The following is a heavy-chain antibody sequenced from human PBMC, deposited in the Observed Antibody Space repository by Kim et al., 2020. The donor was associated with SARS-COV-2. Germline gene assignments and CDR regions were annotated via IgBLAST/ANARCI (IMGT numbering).Heavy chain of an antibody. CDR1: GFTFSSYG. Sequence: GGSLRLSCAASGFTFSSYGMHWVRQAPGKGLEWVAVISYDGSNKYYADSVKGRFTISRDNSKNTLYLQMNSLRAEDTAVYYCAKTAAAGTACDYWGQGTLVTVSS. CDR3: AKTAAAGTACDY. J-gene: IGHJ4*02. CDR2: ISYDGSNK. D-gene: IGHD6-13*01. V-gene: IGHV3-30*18.